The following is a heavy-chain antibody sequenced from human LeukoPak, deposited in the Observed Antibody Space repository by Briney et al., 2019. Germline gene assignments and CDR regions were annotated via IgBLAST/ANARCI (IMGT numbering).Heavy chain of an antibody. CDR3: ARGKRAGYCSSTSCPNYYYYMDV. CDR2: MNPNSGNT. CDR1: GYTFTGYH. Sequence: ASVKVSCKASGYTFTGYHIHWVRQATAQGLEWMGWMNPNSGNTGYAQKFEGRVTKTRNTYIYTAYMEMSSRISEDTPVSYCARGKRAGYCSSTSCPNYYYYMDVWGKGTTGTVSS. V-gene: IGHV1-8*02. D-gene: IGHD2-2*01. J-gene: IGHJ6*03.